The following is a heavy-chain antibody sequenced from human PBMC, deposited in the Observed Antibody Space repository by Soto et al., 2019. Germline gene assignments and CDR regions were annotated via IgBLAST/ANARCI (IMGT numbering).Heavy chain of an antibody. CDR3: ARCQQGGYYVVN. CDR2: INTDGSST. J-gene: IGHJ4*02. Sequence: EVQLVESGGTLVQPGGSLRLSCAASGFTFSPYWIHSVSQTPGKGLVLVSSINTDGSSTNYADSGKGRFTISRENARNPLYRQMNSLRLEDTAVSYCARCQQGGYYVVNLGQGTLVTVSS. V-gene: IGHV3-74*01. D-gene: IGHD2-15*01. CDR1: GFTFSPYW.